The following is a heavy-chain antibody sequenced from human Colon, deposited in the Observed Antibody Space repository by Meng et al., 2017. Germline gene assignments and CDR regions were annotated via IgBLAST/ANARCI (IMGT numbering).Heavy chain of an antibody. V-gene: IGHV4-34*01. J-gene: IGHJ4*02. D-gene: IGHD6-19*01. CDR3: ARSVRLGVAGKSGAY. CDR1: GGSFSGYS. Sequence: QVQLKQWGAGLFKPSETLSLTCAVFGGSFSGYSWSWIRQPPGKGLEWIGEINHTGNTSYNPSLKSRLTISVDTSKNQFSLNLSSVTAADTALYYCARSVRLGVAGKSGAYWGQGTLVTVSS. CDR2: INHTGNT.